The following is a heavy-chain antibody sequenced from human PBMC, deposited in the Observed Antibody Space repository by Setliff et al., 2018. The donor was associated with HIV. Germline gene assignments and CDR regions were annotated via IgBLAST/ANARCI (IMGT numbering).Heavy chain of an antibody. J-gene: IGHJ5*02. CDR1: GGSITPHY. CDR3: ATYADRESNRFDP. D-gene: IGHD3-10*01. V-gene: IGHV4-59*05. Sequence: LSLTCTVSGGSITPHYWSWIRQPPGKGLEWIGSIYYSGSTYYNPSLKSRVTISVDTSKNQFSLKLSSVTAEDTAVYYCATYADRESNRFDPWGQGTLVTVSS. CDR2: IYYSGST.